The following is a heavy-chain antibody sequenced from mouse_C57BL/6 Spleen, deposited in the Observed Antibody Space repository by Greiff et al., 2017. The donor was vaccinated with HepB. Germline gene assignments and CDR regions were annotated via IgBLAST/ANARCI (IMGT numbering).Heavy chain of an antibody. J-gene: IGHJ1*03. CDR2: INYDGSST. CDR1: GFTFSDYY. V-gene: IGHV5-16*01. D-gene: IGHD2-4*01. Sequence: EVQWVESEGGLVQPGSSMKLSCTASGFTFSDYYMAWVRQVPEKGLEWVANINYDGSSTYYLDSLKSRFIISRDNAKNILYLQMSSLKSEDTATYYCARDRYDYDWYFDVWGTGTTVTVSS. CDR3: ARDRYDYDWYFDV.